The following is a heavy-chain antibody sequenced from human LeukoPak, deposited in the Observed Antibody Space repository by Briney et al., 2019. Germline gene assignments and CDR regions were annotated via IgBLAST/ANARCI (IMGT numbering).Heavy chain of an antibody. CDR2: IYYSGST. V-gene: IGHV4-59*01. D-gene: IGHD1-26*01. CDR3: ARNLGEWELHTGVQDY. J-gene: IGHJ4*02. CDR1: GGSISSYY. Sequence: SETLPLTCTVSGGSISSYYWSWIRQPPGKGLEWIGYIYYSGSTNYNPSLKSRVTISVDTSKNQFSLKLSSVTAADTAVYYCARNLGEWELHTGVQDYWGQGTLVTVSS.